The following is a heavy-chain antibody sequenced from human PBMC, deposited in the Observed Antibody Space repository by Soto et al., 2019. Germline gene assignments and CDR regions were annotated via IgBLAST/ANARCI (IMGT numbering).Heavy chain of an antibody. V-gene: IGHV4-59*08. CDR3: ARHLQTVDCSSTSCYELDAFDI. J-gene: IGHJ3*02. CDR2: IYYSGST. Sequence: KQSQTLSLTCTVSGGSIRSYYWSWIRQPPGKGLEWIGYIYYSGSTDYNPSLKSRVTISVDTSKNQFSMKLSSVTAADTAVYYCARHLQTVDCSSTSCYELDAFDIWGQGTMVTVSS. CDR1: GGSIRSYY. D-gene: IGHD2-2*01.